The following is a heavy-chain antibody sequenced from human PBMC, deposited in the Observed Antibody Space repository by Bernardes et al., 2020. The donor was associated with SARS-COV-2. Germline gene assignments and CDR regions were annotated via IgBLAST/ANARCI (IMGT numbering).Heavy chain of an antibody. V-gene: IGHV3-23*01. J-gene: IGHJ4*02. CDR2: ISGSGGST. CDR1: GFTFSSYA. Sequence: GSLRLSCAASGFTFSSYAMSWVRQAPGKGLEWVSAISGSGGSTYYADSVKGRFTISRDNSKNTLYLQMNSLRAEDTAVYYCAKTEGIKYYDFWSGYPAPFDYWGQGTLVTVSS. D-gene: IGHD3-3*01. CDR3: AKTEGIKYYDFWSGYPAPFDY.